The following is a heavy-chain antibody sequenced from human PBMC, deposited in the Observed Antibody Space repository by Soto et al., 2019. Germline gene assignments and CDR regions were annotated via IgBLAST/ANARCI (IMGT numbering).Heavy chain of an antibody. V-gene: IGHV1-2*04. CDR2: INPNSGGT. J-gene: IGHJ6*02. D-gene: IGHD3-3*01. CDR1: GYTFTGNY. CDR3: ARGWEIFGVVYYYYGMDV. Sequence: ASVKVSCTASGYTFTGNYMHWVRQAPGQGLEWMGWINPNSGGTNYAQKFQGWVTMTRDTSISTAYMELSRLRSDDTAVYYCARGWEIFGVVYYYYGMDVWGQGTTVTVSS.